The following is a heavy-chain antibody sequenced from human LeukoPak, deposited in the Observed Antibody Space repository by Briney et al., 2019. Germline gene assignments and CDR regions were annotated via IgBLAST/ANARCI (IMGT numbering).Heavy chain of an antibody. CDR1: GFTFSAYT. J-gene: IGHJ6*02. D-gene: IGHD4/OR15-4a*01. CDR2: RSGIGGFV. V-gene: IGHV3-21*01. Sequence: PGGSLRLSCAASGFTFSAYTMNWVRQAPGKGLEWVSSRSGIGGFVHYADSVKGRFTISRDNAKSSLYLQMNSLRAEDTAVYFCARDDYSDSPTYYNGMDVWGQGTAVTVSS. CDR3: ARDDYSDSPTYYNGMDV.